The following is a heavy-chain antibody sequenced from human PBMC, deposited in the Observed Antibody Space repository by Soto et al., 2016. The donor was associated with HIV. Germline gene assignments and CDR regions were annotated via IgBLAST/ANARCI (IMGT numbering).Heavy chain of an antibody. J-gene: IGHJ6*02. Sequence: EVQLLESGGGLVQPGGSLRLSCAASGFTFSYYAMSWVRQAPGKGLEWVSAISGSGGSTYYADSVKGRFTISRDNSQNTLYLQMNSLRAEDTAIYYCAKVTESSSLNHLIYGMDVWGQGTTVTVSS. CDR3: AKVTESSSLNHLIYGMDV. V-gene: IGHV3-23*01. CDR2: ISGSGGST. CDR1: GFTFSYYA. D-gene: IGHD6-13*01.